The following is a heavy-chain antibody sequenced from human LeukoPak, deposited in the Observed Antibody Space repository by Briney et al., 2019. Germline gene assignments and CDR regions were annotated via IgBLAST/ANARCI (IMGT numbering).Heavy chain of an antibody. CDR1: GGSINSYY. J-gene: IGHJ4*02. CDR3: ARGIQLEY. V-gene: IGHV4-59*01. Sequence: PSETLSLTCTVSGGSINSYYWSWIRQPPGKGLEWIGYIYYSGSTNYNPSLKSRVTISVDTSKNQFSLKLSSVTAADTAVYYCARGIQLEYWGQGTLVTVSS. D-gene: IGHD5-18*01. CDR2: IYYSGST.